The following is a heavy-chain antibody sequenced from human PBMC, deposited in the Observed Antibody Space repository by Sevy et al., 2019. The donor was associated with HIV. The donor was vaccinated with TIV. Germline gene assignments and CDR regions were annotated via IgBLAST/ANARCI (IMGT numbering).Heavy chain of an antibody. Sequence: GGSLRLSCAASGFTFSSYEMNWVRQAPGKGLEWISYISNSGTAMYYSDSVRGRFPISRDNARRSLYLQMNSLRAEDTAVYYCASDLPPSATTVPHFDCWGQGTLVTVSS. CDR1: GFTFSSYE. J-gene: IGHJ4*02. CDR3: ASDLPPSATTVPHFDC. V-gene: IGHV3-48*03. CDR2: ISNSGTAM. D-gene: IGHD4-17*01.